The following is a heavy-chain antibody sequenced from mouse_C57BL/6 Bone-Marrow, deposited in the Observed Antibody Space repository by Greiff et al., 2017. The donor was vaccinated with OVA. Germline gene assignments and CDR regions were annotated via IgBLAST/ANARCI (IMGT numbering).Heavy chain of an antibody. J-gene: IGHJ1*03. CDR1: GYTFTSYG. CDR3: ARGHYYGSSRLYWYFDV. D-gene: IGHD1-1*01. Sequence: VQLQQSGAELARPGASVKLSCKASGYTFTSYGISWVKQRTGQGLEWIGEIYPRSGNTYYNEKFKGKATLTADKSSSTAYMELRSLTSEDSAVYFCARGHYYGSSRLYWYFDVWGTGTTVTVSS. V-gene: IGHV1-81*01. CDR2: IYPRSGNT.